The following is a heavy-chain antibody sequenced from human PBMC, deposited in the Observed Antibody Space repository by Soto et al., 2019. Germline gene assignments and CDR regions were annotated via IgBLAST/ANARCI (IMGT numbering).Heavy chain of an antibody. J-gene: IGHJ6*02. CDR1: GFTFSSYG. CDR2: IWYDGSNK. Sequence: PGGSPRLSCAASGFTFSSYGMHWVRQAPGKGLEWVAVIWYDGSNKYYADSVKGRFTISRDNSKNTLYLQMNSLRAEDTAVYYCARDMNYDFFFGYSDYYYYGMYVCGQGTSVIVSS. V-gene: IGHV3-33*01. CDR3: ARDMNYDFFFGYSDYYYYGMYV. D-gene: IGHD3-9*01.